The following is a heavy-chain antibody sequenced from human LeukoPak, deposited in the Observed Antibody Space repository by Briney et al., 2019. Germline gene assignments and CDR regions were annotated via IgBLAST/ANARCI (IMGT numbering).Heavy chain of an antibody. CDR1: GLTFSSYS. CDR3: ARDPGYGDYYGMDV. V-gene: IGHV3-21*01. J-gene: IGHJ6*02. CDR2: ISSSSSYI. D-gene: IGHD4-17*01. Sequence: GGSLRLSCAASGLTFSSYSMNWVRQAPGNGLEWVSSISSSSSYIYYADSVKGRFTISRDNAKNSLYLQMNSLRAEDTAVYYCARDPGYGDYYGMDVWGQGATATVSS.